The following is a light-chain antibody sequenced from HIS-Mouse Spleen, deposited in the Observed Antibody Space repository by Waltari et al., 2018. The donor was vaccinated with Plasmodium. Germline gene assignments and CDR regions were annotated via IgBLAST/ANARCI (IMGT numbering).Light chain of an antibody. CDR1: ALPKQN. CDR3: QSADSSGTYRV. Sequence: SYELTQPPSVSVSPGQTARITCSGEALPKQNDYWYQQKPGQAPVLVIYKDSERPSGIPERFSGSSSGTTVTLTISGVQAEDEADYYCQSADSSGTYRVFGGGTKLTVL. J-gene: IGLJ2*01. V-gene: IGLV3-25*03. CDR2: KDS.